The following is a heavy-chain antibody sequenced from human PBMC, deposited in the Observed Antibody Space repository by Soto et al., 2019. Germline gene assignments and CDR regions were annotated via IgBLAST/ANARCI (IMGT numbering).Heavy chain of an antibody. CDR1: GGSISSYY. D-gene: IGHD3-22*01. J-gene: IGHJ4*02. V-gene: IGHV4-59*01. Sequence: PSETLSLTCTVSGGSISSYYWSWIRQSPGKVLELIGYIYYSGSTNYNPSLKSRVTIPVDTSENQFSLKLSSVTAADTAVYYCARDLIGSGYYFDYWGQGTLVTVSS. CDR3: ARDLIGSGYYFDY. CDR2: IYYSGST.